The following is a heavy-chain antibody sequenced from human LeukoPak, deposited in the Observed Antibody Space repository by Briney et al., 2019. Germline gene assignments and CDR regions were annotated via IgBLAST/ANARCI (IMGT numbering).Heavy chain of an antibody. CDR3: ARGKTSRQQLVTPAFDY. Sequence: GGSLRLSCAASGFTFSSYWMSWVRQAPGKGLEWVANIKQDGSEKYYADSVEGRFTISRDNAKNSLYLQMNSLRAENTAVYYCARGKTSRQQLVTPAFDYWGQGTLVTVSS. J-gene: IGHJ4*02. CDR1: GFTFSSYW. D-gene: IGHD6-13*01. V-gene: IGHV3-7*01. CDR2: IKQDGSEK.